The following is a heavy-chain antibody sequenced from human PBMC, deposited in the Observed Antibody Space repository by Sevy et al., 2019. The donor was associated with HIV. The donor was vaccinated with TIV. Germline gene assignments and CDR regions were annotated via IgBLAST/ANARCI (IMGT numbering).Heavy chain of an antibody. V-gene: IGHV4-59*08. Sequence: SETLSLTCTVSGGSISSYYWSWIRQPPGKGLEWIGYIYYSGSTNYNPSLKSRVTISVDTSKNQFSLKLSSVPAADTAVYYCARHRVGAPLFWFDPWGQGTLVTVSS. CDR1: GGSISSYY. CDR2: IYYSGST. D-gene: IGHD1-26*01. CDR3: ARHRVGAPLFWFDP. J-gene: IGHJ5*02.